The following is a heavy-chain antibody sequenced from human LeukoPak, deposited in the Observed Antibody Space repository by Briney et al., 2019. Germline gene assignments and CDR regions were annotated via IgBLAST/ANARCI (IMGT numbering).Heavy chain of an antibody. J-gene: IGHJ4*02. CDR1: GYTFAGYY. V-gene: IGHV1-2*02. CDR2: INPNSGGT. CDR3: ARSLSMSLNSPRRISSSWTDY. Sequence: ASVKVSCKASGYTFAGYYMHWVRQAPGQGLEWMGWINPNSGGTNYAQKFQGRVTMTRDTSISTAYMELSRLRSDDTAVYYCARSLSMSLNSPRRISSSWTDYWDQGTLVTVSS. D-gene: IGHD6-13*01.